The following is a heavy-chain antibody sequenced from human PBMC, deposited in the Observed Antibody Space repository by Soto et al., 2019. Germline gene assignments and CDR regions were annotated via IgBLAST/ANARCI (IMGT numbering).Heavy chain of an antibody. CDR3: ARDPWAADY. CDR1: GCTVSTKY. CDR2: IYSGGST. V-gene: IGHV3-66*01. J-gene: IGHJ4*02. D-gene: IGHD3-16*01. Sequence: EVQLVESGGGLVQPGGSLRLSCPASGCTVSTKYMSWVRQAPGKGLEWVSVIYSGGSTFYADSVRGRFTISRDNSKNTVHLQMNSLRAEDTAVYYCARDPWAADYWGQGTLVTVSS.